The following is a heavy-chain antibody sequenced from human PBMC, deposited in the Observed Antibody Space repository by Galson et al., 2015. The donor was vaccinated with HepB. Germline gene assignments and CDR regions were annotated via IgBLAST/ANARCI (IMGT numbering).Heavy chain of an antibody. J-gene: IGHJ6*01. Sequence: SETLSLTCAVFGGFFSTSHWTWIRQPPGKGLEWIGEITQSGSTHSNPSLKSRVTISMDTSKNQFSLKVRSVTAADTAVYYCARGKGRQVLLDYHYYGMDVWGQGTTVSVSS. CDR3: ARGKGRQVLLDYHYYGMDV. CDR1: GGFFSTSH. CDR2: ITQSGST. V-gene: IGHV4-34*01. D-gene: IGHD3-3*01.